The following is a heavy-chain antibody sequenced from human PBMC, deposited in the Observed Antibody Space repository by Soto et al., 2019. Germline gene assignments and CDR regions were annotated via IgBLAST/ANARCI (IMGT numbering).Heavy chain of an antibody. CDR1: GGSISSYY. CDR2: IYYSGST. D-gene: IGHD1-7*01. Sequence: SETLSLTCTVSGGSISSYYWSWIRQPPRKGLEWIGYIYYSGSTNYNPSLKSRVTISVDTSKNQFSLKLSSVTAADTAVYYCARVVLSKTGTRFDYWGQGTLVTVSS. CDR3: ARVVLSKTGTRFDY. V-gene: IGHV4-59*01. J-gene: IGHJ4*02.